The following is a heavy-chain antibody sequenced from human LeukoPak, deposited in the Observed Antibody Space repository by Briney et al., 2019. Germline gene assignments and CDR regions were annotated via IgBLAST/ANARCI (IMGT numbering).Heavy chain of an antibody. CDR2: ISSSSSYI. V-gene: IGHV3-21*01. CDR3: ASTSDRQQWLVQVLGAFDI. CDR1: GFTFSSYS. Sequence: GGSLRLSCAASGFTFSSYSMNWVRQAPGKGLEWVSSISSSSSYIYYADSVKGRFTISRDNAKNSLYLQMNSLRAEDTAVYYCASTSDRQQWLVQVLGAFDIWGQGTMVTVSS. D-gene: IGHD6-19*01. J-gene: IGHJ3*02.